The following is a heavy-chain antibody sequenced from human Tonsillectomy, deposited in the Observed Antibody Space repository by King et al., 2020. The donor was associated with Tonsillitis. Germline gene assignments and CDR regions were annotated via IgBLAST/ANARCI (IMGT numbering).Heavy chain of an antibody. CDR3: ARDQPPYTTSLYYFDH. Sequence: VQLVESGGGLVQSGGSLSLSCAASGFTFTTYWMSWVRQAPGKGLEWVANIKQDGSEIHYVDSVKGRFTNSRDNAKNLLFLQMNSLRAEDTAVYYCARDQPPYTTSLYYFDHWGQGTLVTVYS. D-gene: IGHD3-16*01. CDR1: GFTFTTYW. V-gene: IGHV3-7*03. CDR2: IKQDGSEI. J-gene: IGHJ4*02.